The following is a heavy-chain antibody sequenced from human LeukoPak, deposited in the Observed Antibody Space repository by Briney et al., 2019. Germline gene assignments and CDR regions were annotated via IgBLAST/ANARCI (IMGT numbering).Heavy chain of an antibody. V-gene: IGHV4-39*07. CDR3: ASHSSGLED. CDR2: IYYSGST. CDR1: GGSISSSSYY. Sequence: SETLSLTCTVSGGSISSSSYYWGWIRQPPGKGLEWIGSIYYSGSTYYSLSLKSRVTISVDTSKNQFSLKLSSVTAADTAVYYCASHSSGLEDWGQGTLVTVSS. J-gene: IGHJ4*02. D-gene: IGHD6-25*01.